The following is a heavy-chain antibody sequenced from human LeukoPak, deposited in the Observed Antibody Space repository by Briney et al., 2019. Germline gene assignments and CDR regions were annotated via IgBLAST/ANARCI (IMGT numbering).Heavy chain of an antibody. CDR1: GGTFSSYA. Sequence: ASVKVSCKASGGTFSSYAISWVRQAPGQGLEWMGGIIPIFGTANYAQRFQGRVTITADESTSTAYMELSSLRSEDTAVYYCASAGYLPVPLNYWGQGTLVTVSS. D-gene: IGHD5-12*01. CDR3: ASAGYLPVPLNY. CDR2: IIPIFGTA. V-gene: IGHV1-69*13. J-gene: IGHJ4*02.